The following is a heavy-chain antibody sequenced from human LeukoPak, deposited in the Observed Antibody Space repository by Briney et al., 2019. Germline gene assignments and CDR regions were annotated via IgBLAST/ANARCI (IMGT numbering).Heavy chain of an antibody. D-gene: IGHD6-13*01. CDR1: GGSISSSSYY. V-gene: IGHV4-39*07. CDR2: IYYSGST. Sequence: SETLSLTCTVSGGSISSSSYYWGWIRQPPGKGLEWIGSIYYSGSTYYNPSLKSRVTISVDTSKNQFSLKLSSVTAADTAVYYCARVGQVRAAGNWFDPWGQGTLVTVSS. CDR3: ARVGQVRAAGNWFDP. J-gene: IGHJ5*02.